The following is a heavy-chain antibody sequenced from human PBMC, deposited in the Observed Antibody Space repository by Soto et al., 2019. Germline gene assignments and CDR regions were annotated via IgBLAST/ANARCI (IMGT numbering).Heavy chain of an antibody. Sequence: SVKVSCKSSGYRFETYSMSWVRQSPAQGFEWMGWISAYNIDTFYAEKFQYRVSMTTDTSTGTAYMELRSLRSDDTAVYYCARGHGEIIGAMDVWGQGTTVTV. V-gene: IGHV1-18*01. CDR3: ARGHGEIIGAMDV. J-gene: IGHJ6*02. CDR1: GYRFETYS. D-gene: IGHD3-3*01. CDR2: ISAYNIDT.